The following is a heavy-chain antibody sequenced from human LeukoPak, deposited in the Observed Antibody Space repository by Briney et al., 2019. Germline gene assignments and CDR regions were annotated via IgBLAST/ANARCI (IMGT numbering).Heavy chain of an antibody. V-gene: IGHV1-69*13. CDR1: GCTFSSYA. J-gene: IGHJ3*02. D-gene: IGHD2-2*01. Sequence: SVKVSCKASGCTFSSYAISWVRQAPGQGLEWMGGIIPIFGTANYAQKFQGRVTITADESTSTAYMELSSLRSEDTAVYYCARGSSQLRIADAFDIWVQGTMVTVSS. CDR2: IIPIFGTA. CDR3: ARGSSQLRIADAFDI.